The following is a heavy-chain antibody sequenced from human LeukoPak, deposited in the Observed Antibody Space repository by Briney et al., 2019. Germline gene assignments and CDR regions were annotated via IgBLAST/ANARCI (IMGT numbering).Heavy chain of an antibody. CDR1: GFTFSTYW. Sequence: PGGSLRLSCAASGFTFSTYWMTWIRQAPGKGLEWVASISSDGSGKYYMDSVKGRFTISRDNAKNSLYLQMNSLRAEDTAVYYCARGDKQDYGDYDGRYYFDYWGQGTLVTVSS. D-gene: IGHD4-17*01. J-gene: IGHJ4*02. V-gene: IGHV3-7*01. CDR3: ARGDKQDYGDYDGRYYFDY. CDR2: ISSDGSGK.